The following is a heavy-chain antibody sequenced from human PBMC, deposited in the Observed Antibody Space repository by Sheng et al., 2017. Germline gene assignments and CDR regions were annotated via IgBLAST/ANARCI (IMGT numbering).Heavy chain of an antibody. D-gene: IGHD6-13*01. CDR2: INHSGST. J-gene: IGHJ5*02. CDR3: AREKREWAAAGMSRRYNWFDP. Sequence: QVQLQQWGAGLLKPSETLSLTCAVYGGSFSGYYWSWIRQPPGKGLEWIGEINHSGSTNYNPSLKSRVTISVDTSKNQFSLKLSSVTAADTAVYYCAREKREWAAAGMSRRYNWFDPWGQGTLVTVSS. V-gene: IGHV4-34*01. CDR1: GGSFSGYY.